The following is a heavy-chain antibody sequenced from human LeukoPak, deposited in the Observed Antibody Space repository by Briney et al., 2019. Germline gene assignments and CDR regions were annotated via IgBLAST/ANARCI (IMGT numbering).Heavy chain of an antibody. CDR1: GFSFSSYG. CDR3: AKCSAGNCDSDY. Sequence: GGSLRLSCAASGFSFSSYGMHWVRQAPGKGLEWLTFIWFDGSQIYYADSVKGRFTISRDNSKNTLYLQMNSLRTEDTAMYYCAKCSAGNCDSDYWGQGPLVTVSS. V-gene: IGHV3-30*02. J-gene: IGHJ4*02. D-gene: IGHD2-15*01. CDR2: IWFDGSQI.